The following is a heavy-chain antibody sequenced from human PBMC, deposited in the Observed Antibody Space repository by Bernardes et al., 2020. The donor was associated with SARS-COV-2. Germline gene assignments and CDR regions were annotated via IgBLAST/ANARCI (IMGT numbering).Heavy chain of an antibody. V-gene: IGHV1-18*01. J-gene: IGHJ6*02. CDR1: GYTSSSYG. CDR2: INPYNGNT. Sequence: SVKVSCKASGYTSSSYGISWVRQAPGQGLEWMGWINPYNGNTNYVQKVQGRVTMTTDTSTSTAYMELRSLRSDDTAVYYCASCSGGYCFSEGSYYYYGLDVWGQGTTVTVSS. D-gene: IGHD2-21*01. CDR3: ASCSGGYCFSEGSYYYYGLDV.